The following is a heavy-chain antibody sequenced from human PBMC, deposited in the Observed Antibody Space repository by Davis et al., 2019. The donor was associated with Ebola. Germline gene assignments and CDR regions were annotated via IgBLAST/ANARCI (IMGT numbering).Heavy chain of an antibody. CDR3: ARDRGLVRVLRYGMDV. Sequence: GESLKISCAASGFTFSSYWMHWVRQAPGKGLVWVSRINSDGSSTSYADSVKGRFTISRDNAKNTLYLQMNSLRAEDTAVYYCARDRGLVRVLRYGMDVWGQGTTVTVSS. CDR1: GFTFSSYW. D-gene: IGHD3-3*01. J-gene: IGHJ6*02. V-gene: IGHV3-74*01. CDR2: INSDGSST.